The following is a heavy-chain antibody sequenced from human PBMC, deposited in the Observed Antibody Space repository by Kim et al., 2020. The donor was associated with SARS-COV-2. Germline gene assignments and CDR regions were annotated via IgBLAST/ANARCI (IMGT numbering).Heavy chain of an antibody. D-gene: IGHD2-2*01. Sequence: SETLSLTCTVSGGSISSGGYYWSWIRQHPGKGLEWIGYIYYSGSTYYNPSLKSRVTISVDTSKNQFSLKLSSVTAADTAVYYCARVKWDIVVVPAAHDYYYGMDVWGQGTTVTVSS. J-gene: IGHJ6*02. CDR2: IYYSGST. V-gene: IGHV4-31*03. CDR1: GGSISSGGYY. CDR3: ARVKWDIVVVPAAHDYYYGMDV.